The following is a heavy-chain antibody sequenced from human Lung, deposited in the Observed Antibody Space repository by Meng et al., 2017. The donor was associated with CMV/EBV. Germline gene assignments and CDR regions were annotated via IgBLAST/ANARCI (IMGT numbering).Heavy chain of an antibody. V-gene: IGHV3-9*01. Sequence: SXKISCAASGFTFDDYAMHWVRQAPGRGPEWVSGITWNSGDKGYADSVKGRFTISRDNAKNSLYLQMNSLRPEDTALYYCAKAYSLLGNGMDVWGRGTTVTVSS. J-gene: IGHJ6*02. CDR1: GFTFDDYA. D-gene: IGHD2-21*01. CDR3: AKAYSLLGNGMDV. CDR2: ITWNSGDK.